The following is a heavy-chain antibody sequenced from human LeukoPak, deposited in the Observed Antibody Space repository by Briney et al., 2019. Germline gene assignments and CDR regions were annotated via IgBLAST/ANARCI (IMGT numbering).Heavy chain of an antibody. CDR2: IYTSGST. Sequence: SQTLSLTCTVSGGSISSGSYYWSWIRQPAGKGLEWIGRIYTSGSTNYNPSLKSRVTISVDMSKNQFYLKLSSVTASDTAMFYCAREPRTYNWFDSWGQGTLVTVSS. CDR1: GGSISSGSYY. CDR3: AREPRTYNWFDS. V-gene: IGHV4-61*02. D-gene: IGHD1-1*01. J-gene: IGHJ5*01.